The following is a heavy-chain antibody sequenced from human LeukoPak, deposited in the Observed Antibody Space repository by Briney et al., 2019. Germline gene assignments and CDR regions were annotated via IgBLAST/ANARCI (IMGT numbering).Heavy chain of an antibody. Sequence: GASVKVSCKASGYTFTRYYMHWVRQAPGQGLEWMGWINPNSGGTNYAQKFQGRVTMTRDTSISTAYMELSRLRSDDTAVYYCARDASVVNAFDIWGQGTMVTVSS. CDR1: GYTFTRYY. J-gene: IGHJ3*02. V-gene: IGHV1-2*02. CDR3: ARDASVVNAFDI. D-gene: IGHD4-23*01. CDR2: INPNSGGT.